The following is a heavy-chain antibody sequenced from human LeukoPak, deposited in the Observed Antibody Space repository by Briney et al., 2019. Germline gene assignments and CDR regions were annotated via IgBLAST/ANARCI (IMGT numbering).Heavy chain of an antibody. Sequence: SGTLSLTCAVSGWSISSSNWWSWVRQPPGKGPEWVGEIYHSGSTNYNPSLKSRVTISVDKSKNQFSLKLSSVTAADTAVYYCARETTGTTYYYYGMDVWGKGTTVTVSS. CDR2: IYHSGST. D-gene: IGHD1-1*01. V-gene: IGHV4-4*02. CDR3: ARETTGTTYYYYGMDV. CDR1: GWSISSSNW. J-gene: IGHJ6*04.